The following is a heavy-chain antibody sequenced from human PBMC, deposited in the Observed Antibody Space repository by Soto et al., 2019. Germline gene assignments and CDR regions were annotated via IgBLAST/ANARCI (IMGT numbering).Heavy chain of an antibody. CDR3: ARIGSDRSGYQYYFDY. Sequence: QVQLVQSGAEVKKPGSSVKISCKTSRGTFISWVRQAPGQGLEWMGGIIPILGTANYAQKFQDRVTITADESTTTVYIELSSLRSEDTAVYYCARIGSDRSGYQYYFDYWGQGTLVTVSS. J-gene: IGHJ4*02. CDR2: IIPILGTA. CDR1: RGTF. D-gene: IGHD3-22*01. V-gene: IGHV1-69*01.